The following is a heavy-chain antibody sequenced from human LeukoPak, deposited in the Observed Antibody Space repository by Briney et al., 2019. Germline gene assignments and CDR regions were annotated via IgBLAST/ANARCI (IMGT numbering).Heavy chain of an antibody. Sequence: PGGSLRLSCAASGFTFSSYGMHWVRQAPGKGLEWVAFIRYDGSNKYYADSVKGRFTISRDNSKNTLYLQMNSLRAEDTAVYYCARDPRRITIFGVIGYWGQGTLVTVSS. CDR1: GFTFSSYG. CDR2: IRYDGSNK. J-gene: IGHJ4*02. D-gene: IGHD3-3*01. CDR3: ARDPRRITIFGVIGY. V-gene: IGHV3-30*02.